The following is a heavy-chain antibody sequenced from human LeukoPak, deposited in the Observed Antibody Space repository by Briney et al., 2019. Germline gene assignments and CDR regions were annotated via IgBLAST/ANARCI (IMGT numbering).Heavy chain of an antibody. CDR1: GGSLSRGDYY. J-gene: IGHJ3*02. CDR2: IYYSGST. CDR3: AREGGDSTVTSAFDI. D-gene: IGHD4-17*01. Sequence: PQTLSLACTVSGGSLSRGDYYWSWLREPPGKGLEGFGHIYYSGSTYYNPSLKSRVTISVDTSKNQFSLKLSSVTAADTAVYYCAREGGDSTVTSAFDIWGQGTMVTVSS. V-gene: IGHV4-30-4*01.